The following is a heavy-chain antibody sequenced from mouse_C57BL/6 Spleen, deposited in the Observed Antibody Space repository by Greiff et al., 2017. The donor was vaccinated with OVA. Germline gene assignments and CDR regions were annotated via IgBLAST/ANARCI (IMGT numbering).Heavy chain of an antibody. CDR2: ISYSGST. CDR3: AREERLRAWFAY. D-gene: IGHD2-4*01. CDR1: GYSITSGYD. V-gene: IGHV3-1*01. J-gene: IGHJ3*01. Sequence: EVQLVESGPGMVKPSQSLSLTCTVTGYSITSGYDWHWIRHFPGNKLEWMGYISYSGSTNYNPSLKSRISITHDTSKNHFFLKLNSVTTEDTATYYCAREERLRAWFAYWGQGTLVTVSA.